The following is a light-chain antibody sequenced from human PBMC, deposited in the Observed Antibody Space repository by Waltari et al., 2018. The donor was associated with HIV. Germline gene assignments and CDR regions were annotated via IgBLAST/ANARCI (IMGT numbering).Light chain of an antibody. CDR2: GNN. V-gene: IGLV1-40*01. J-gene: IGLJ2*01. CDR3: QSYDSSLTAVI. CDR1: TSNIETAYV. Sequence: QSVLTQPPSVSGAPGQSVSISCTGTTSNIETAYVVHWYQQLPGAAPKLLVYGNNNRPSGVPARFSGSKSGTSASLAITGLQSEDEAFYYCQSYDSSLTAVIFGGGTKLTVL.